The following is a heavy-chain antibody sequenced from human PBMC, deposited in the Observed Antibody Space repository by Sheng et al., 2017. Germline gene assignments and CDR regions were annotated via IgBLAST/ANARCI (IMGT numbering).Heavy chain of an antibody. J-gene: IGHJ5*02. Sequence: QVQLQQWGAGLLKPSETLSLTCAVYGGSFSGYYWTWIRQPPGKGLEWIGEINHSGRTIYNPSLKSRLTISVDTSKNQFSLKLSSVTAADTAVYYCARGPLGSPLAARPRWFDPWGQGTLVTVSS. CDR3: ARGPLGSPLAARPRWFDP. CDR1: GGSFSGYY. CDR2: INHSGRT. D-gene: IGHD6-6*01. V-gene: IGHV4-34*01.